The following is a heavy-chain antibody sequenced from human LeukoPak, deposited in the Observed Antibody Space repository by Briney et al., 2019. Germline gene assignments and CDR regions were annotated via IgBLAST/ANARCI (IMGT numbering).Heavy chain of an antibody. CDR2: INTNTGNP. Sequence: ASVKVSCKASGYSFISYVMHWVRQAPGQGLEWMGWINTNTGNPTYAQGFTGRFVFSLDTSVSTAYLQISSLKAEDTAVYYCARESGMVRGVIITDLGGWFDPWGQGTLVTVSS. V-gene: IGHV7-4-1*02. CDR3: ARESGMVRGVIITDLGGWFDP. D-gene: IGHD3-10*01. CDR1: GYSFISYV. J-gene: IGHJ5*02.